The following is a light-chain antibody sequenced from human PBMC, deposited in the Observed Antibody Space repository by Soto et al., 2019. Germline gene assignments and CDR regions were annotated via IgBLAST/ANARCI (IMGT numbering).Light chain of an antibody. CDR2: DAS. J-gene: IGKJ4*01. CDR3: QQYYNWLT. Sequence: EIVMTQSPATLSVSPGERGTLSCRASQSVKSNLAWYQQKPGQAPRLLIYDASTRATDSPARFSGSGSGTEFTLTISSLQSEDFAVYYCQQYYNWLTFGGGTKVEIK. V-gene: IGKV3-15*01. CDR1: QSVKSN.